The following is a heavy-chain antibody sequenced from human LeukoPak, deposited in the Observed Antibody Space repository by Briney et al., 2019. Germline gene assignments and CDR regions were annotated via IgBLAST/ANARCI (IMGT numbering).Heavy chain of an antibody. Sequence: GSLRLSCAASGFSFSSYGMHWVRQAPGKGLEWIGEINHSGSTNYNPSLKSRVTISVDTSKNQFSLKLSSVTAADTAVYYCASAARHRFDYWGQGTLVTVSS. D-gene: IGHD6-6*01. CDR1: GFSFSSYG. V-gene: IGHV4-34*01. J-gene: IGHJ4*02. CDR3: ASAARHRFDY. CDR2: INHSGST.